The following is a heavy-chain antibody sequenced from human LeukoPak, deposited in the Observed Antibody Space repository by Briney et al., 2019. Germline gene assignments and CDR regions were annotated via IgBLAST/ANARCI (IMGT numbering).Heavy chain of an antibody. CDR1: GFTFSSYG. D-gene: IGHD2-2*02. CDR3: ARDLYCSSTSCYMVLYYYGMDV. Sequence: GGSLRLSCAASGFTFSSYGMHWVRQAPGKGLEWVAVIWYDGSNKYYADSVKGRFTISRDNSKNMLYLQMNSLRAEDTAVYYCARDLYCSSTSCYMVLYYYGMDVWGQGTTVTVSS. CDR2: IWYDGSNK. V-gene: IGHV3-33*01. J-gene: IGHJ6*02.